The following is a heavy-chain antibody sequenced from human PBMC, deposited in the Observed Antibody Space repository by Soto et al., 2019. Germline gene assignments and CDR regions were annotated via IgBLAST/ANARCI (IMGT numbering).Heavy chain of an antibody. J-gene: IGHJ6*02. CDR2: VSTNGTT. CDR1: DDFISSYY. V-gene: IGHV4-4*07. CDR3: ARADYEILTGSYAMDV. D-gene: IGHD3-9*01. Sequence: SETLSLTCTVSDDFISSYYWNWIRQPAGKGLEWIGRVSTNGTTNYNPSLESRVTMSVDTSKNQFSLKLTSVTAADTAVYFCARADYEILTGSYAMDVWGQGTTVTVSS.